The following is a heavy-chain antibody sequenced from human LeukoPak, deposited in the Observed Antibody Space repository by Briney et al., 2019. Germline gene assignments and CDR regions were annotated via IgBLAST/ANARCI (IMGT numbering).Heavy chain of an antibody. J-gene: IGHJ4*02. CDR2: ISSDGGSR. V-gene: IGHV3-64D*09. Sequence: PGGSLRLSCSVSGFTFSNYAMHWARQAPGKGLEYVSGISSDGGSRIYADSVKGRFIISRDNSKNTLYLQMSSLRAEDTAVYYCAKEFDSSGFFDCWGQGTLVTVSS. D-gene: IGHD3-22*01. CDR3: AKEFDSSGFFDC. CDR1: GFTFSNYA.